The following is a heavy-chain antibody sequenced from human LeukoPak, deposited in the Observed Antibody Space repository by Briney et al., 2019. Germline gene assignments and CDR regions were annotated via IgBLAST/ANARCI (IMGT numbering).Heavy chain of an antibody. Sequence: GASVKVSCKASGYTFTSYDINWVRQATGQGLEWMGWMNPNSGNTGYAQKFQGRVTMTRNTSISTAYMELSSLRSEDTAVYYCAIEGGGYCSGGSCFDYWGQGTLVTVSS. V-gene: IGHV1-8*01. D-gene: IGHD2-15*01. J-gene: IGHJ4*02. CDR2: MNPNSGNT. CDR1: GYTFTSYD. CDR3: AIEGGGYCSGGSCFDY.